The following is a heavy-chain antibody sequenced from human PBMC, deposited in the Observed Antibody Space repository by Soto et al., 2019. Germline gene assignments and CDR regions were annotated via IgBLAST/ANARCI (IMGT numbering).Heavy chain of an antibody. D-gene: IGHD6-6*01. Sequence: GASVEVSCKASGGTFSSCAISWVQQAPGQGLEWMGGIIPIFGTANYAQKFQGRVTITADESTSTAYMELSSLRSEDTAVYYCARVIARPYYYYGLDVWGQGTTVTVS. CDR2: IIPIFGTA. CDR3: ARVIARPYYYYGLDV. J-gene: IGHJ6*02. V-gene: IGHV1-69*13. CDR1: GGTFSSCA.